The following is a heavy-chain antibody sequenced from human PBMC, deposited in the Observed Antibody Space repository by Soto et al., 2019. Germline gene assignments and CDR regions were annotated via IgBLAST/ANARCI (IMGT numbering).Heavy chain of an antibody. Sequence: PSETLSLTCTVSADSVSSGSYYCTWIRQPPGRGLEWIGYIYYSGSTNYNPSLTSRITMSLDTSKNQFSLKLKSVTAADTAAYYCARPRGYRSNWGFYYFEFWAQGALVTASS. CDR2: IYYSGST. CDR1: ADSVSSGSYY. J-gene: IGHJ4*02. V-gene: IGHV4-61*01. D-gene: IGHD6-13*01. CDR3: ARPRGYRSNWGFYYFEF.